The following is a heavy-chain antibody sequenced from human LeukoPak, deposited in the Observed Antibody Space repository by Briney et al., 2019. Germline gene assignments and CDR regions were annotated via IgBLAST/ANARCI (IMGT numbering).Heavy chain of an antibody. CDR3: ARQFEF. J-gene: IGHJ4*02. V-gene: IGHV4-59*08. CDR2: IYSSGSI. Sequence: PSETLSLTCTVSGGSLSSYYWVWVRQPPGKGLEWIGLIYSSGSIKYNPSLKSRLTISLDTSKNQISLKLTSVTAAGTAIYYCARQFEFWGQGTLVTVSS. CDR1: GGSLSSYY.